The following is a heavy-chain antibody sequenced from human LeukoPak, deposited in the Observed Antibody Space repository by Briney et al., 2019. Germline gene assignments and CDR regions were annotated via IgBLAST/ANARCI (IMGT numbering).Heavy chain of an antibody. D-gene: IGHD3-22*01. V-gene: IGHV3-33*01. J-gene: IGHJ4*02. CDR3: ARVGTHDSSGYLY. CDR2: IWYDGSNK. Sequence: PGGSLRLSCAASGFTFSSYGMHWVRQAPGKGLEWVAVIWYDGSNKYYADSVKGRFTISRDNSKNTLYLQMNSLRAEDTAVYYCARVGTHDSSGYLYWGQGTLVTVSS. CDR1: GFTFSSYG.